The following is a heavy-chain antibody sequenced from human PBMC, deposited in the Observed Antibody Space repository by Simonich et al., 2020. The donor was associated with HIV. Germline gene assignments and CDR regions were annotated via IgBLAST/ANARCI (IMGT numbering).Heavy chain of an antibody. CDR1: GGSISSSSNY. V-gene: IGHV4-39*01. CDR3: ARPDSSSYWYFDL. CDR2: IYYSGRT. J-gene: IGHJ2*01. Sequence: QLQLQESGPGLVKPSETLSLTCTVSGGSISSSSNYWGWVHQPPGKGLEWIGSIYYSGRTYYNPAPKSRVPISVDTSKNQFSLKLSSVTAADTAVYYCARPDSSSYWYFDLWGRGTLVTVSS. D-gene: IGHD6-13*01.